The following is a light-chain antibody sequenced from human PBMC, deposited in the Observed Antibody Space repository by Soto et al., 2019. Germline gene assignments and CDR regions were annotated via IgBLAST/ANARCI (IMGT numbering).Light chain of an antibody. CDR2: DVT. CDR1: STDVGDFNY. Sequence: QPVLTQPASVSGSPGRSVTISCTGTSTDVGDFNYVSWYQHLPGRAPKLIIYDVTNRPSGISYRFSASKSGRTASLTISGLQAEDEADYYCSSYSSSTTHVDFGGGTKLTVL. J-gene: IGLJ2*01. V-gene: IGLV2-14*03. CDR3: SSYSSSTTHVD.